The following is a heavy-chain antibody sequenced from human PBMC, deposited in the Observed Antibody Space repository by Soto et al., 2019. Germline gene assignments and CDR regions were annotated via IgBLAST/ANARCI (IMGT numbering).Heavy chain of an antibody. CDR3: GTPGATGRLDY. V-gene: IGHV1-24*01. CDR2: FDGEDGQT. Sequence: SXKASSKVSGPSXSEMSMVLMRQAPEKGLEWMGSFDGEDGQTMYAQKFQGRVSMTEHKSADTAYMEMSRMRSDDTAVYYCGTPGATGRLDYWGQGSRGTVSS. D-gene: IGHD3-10*01. CDR1: GPSXSEMS. J-gene: IGHJ4*02.